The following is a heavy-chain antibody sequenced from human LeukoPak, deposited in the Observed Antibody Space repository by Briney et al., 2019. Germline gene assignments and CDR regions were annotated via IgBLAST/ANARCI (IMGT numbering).Heavy chain of an antibody. V-gene: IGHV3-33*06. J-gene: IGHJ6*03. CDR1: GFTFSSYG. Sequence: PGGSMRLSCAASGFTFSSYGMHWVRQAPGKGLEWVAVIWYDGSNKYYADSVKGRFTIYRDNSKNTLYLQMNSLRAEDTAVYYCAKDSYCSGGSCYGAYYYYMDVWGKGTTVTVSS. D-gene: IGHD2-15*01. CDR2: IWYDGSNK. CDR3: AKDSYCSGGSCYGAYYYYMDV.